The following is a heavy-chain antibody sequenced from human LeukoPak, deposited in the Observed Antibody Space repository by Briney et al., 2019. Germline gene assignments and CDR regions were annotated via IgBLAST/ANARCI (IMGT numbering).Heavy chain of an antibody. V-gene: IGHV3-13*01. CDR1: GFTLSSYD. CDR2: IGTAGDT. J-gene: IGHJ2*01. CDR3: ARVRKYSGYYSWYFDL. Sequence: GGALRLSCAASGFTLSSYDMHRVRQASGKGLEGVSAIGTAGDTYYPGSVKGRFTISRENAKNSLYLQMNSLRAGDTAVYYCARVRKYSGYYSWYFDLWGRGTLVTVSS. D-gene: IGHD5-12*01.